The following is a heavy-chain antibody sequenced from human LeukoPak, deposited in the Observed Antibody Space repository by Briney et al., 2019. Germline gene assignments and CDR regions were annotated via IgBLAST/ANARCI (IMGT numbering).Heavy chain of an antibody. CDR2: SSSSGSTI. CDR1: AFTFSSYD. D-gene: IGHD3-10*01. J-gene: IGHJ3*02. Sequence: GGSLSLSCAASAFTFSSYDVNWVRQASGKGLEWVSYSSSSGSTIYYADSVKGRFTISRDNAKNSLYLQMNSLRAEDTAVYYCARGYGAIWFGELSAFDIWGQGTMVTVSS. CDR3: ARGYGAIWFGELSAFDI. V-gene: IGHV3-48*03.